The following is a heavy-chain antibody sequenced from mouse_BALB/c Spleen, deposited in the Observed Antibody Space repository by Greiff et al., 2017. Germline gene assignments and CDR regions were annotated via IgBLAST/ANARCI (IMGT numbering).Heavy chain of an antibody. CDR3: TKGGRPYAMDY. CDR1: GYTFTSYW. Sequence: LQQPGSELVRPGASVKLSCKASGYTFTSYWMHWVKQRPGQGLEWIGNIYPGSGSTNYDEKFKSKATLTVDTSSSTAYMQLSSLTSEDSAVYYCTKGGRPYAMDYWGQGTSVTVSS. CDR2: IYPGSGST. J-gene: IGHJ4*01. D-gene: IGHD3-3*01. V-gene: IGHV1S22*01.